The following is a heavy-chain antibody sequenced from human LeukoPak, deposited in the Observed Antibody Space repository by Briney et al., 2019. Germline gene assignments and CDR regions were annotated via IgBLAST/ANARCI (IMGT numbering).Heavy chain of an antibody. J-gene: IGHJ6*02. CDR1: GDSISSSSHY. Sequence: PSETLSLTCTVSGDSISSSSHYWGWIRQSPGKGLEWIATIYYSGTTYYNPSLKSRVTISVDTSKNQFSLKLSSVTAADTVVYYCARHLRGEQWPYPNYDYGMDVWGQGTTVTVSS. CDR3: ARHLRGEQWPYPNYDYGMDV. V-gene: IGHV4-39*01. D-gene: IGHD6-19*01. CDR2: IYYSGTT.